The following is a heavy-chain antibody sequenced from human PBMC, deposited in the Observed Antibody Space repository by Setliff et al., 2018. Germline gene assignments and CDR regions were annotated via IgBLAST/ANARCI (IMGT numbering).Heavy chain of an antibody. Sequence: GESLKISCKDSGYTFSLSWIGWVRQMPGKGLDWMGIIYPGDSDTRYSPSFQGQVTISADKSISTAYLQWSSLKASDTDMYYCARHFPIFGVVTPNAFDIWGQGTMVTVSS. CDR1: GYTFSLSW. D-gene: IGHD3-3*02. J-gene: IGHJ3*02. CDR2: IYPGDSDT. CDR3: ARHFPIFGVVTPNAFDI. V-gene: IGHV5-51*01.